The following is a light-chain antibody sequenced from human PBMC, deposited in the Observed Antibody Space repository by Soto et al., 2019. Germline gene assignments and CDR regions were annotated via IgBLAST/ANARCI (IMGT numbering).Light chain of an antibody. CDR3: QQYNNWPLFT. CDR2: GAS. J-gene: IGKJ2*01. V-gene: IGKV3-15*01. Sequence: ERVMTQSPATLSVSPGERATLSCRASQSVSSSLAWYQQKPGQSPRLLIYGASTRATGIPARFSGSGFGTECTLTISSLQSEDFAVYYCQQYNNWPLFTFGQGTKLEIK. CDR1: QSVSSS.